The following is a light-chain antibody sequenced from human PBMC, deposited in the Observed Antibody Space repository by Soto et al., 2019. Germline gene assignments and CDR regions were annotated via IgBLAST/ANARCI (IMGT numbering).Light chain of an antibody. CDR1: QSVDRD. V-gene: IGKV3-15*01. J-gene: IGKJ1*01. CDR2: GAS. CDR3: HQYNQWPRT. Sequence: EVVLTQSPATLSLSLGEVATLSCRASQSVDRDLAWYRQKPGQPPSLLIHGASTRATGVPARFSGSGSETEFALAITSLQSEDFAVYFCHQYNQWPRTFGQGTKVEIK.